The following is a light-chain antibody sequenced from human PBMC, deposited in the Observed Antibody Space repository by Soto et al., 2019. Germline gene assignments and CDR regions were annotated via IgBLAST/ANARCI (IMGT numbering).Light chain of an antibody. V-gene: IGKV1-5*03. Sequence: DIQMTQSPSTLSASVGDRVTITCRASQSISSWLAWYQQKPGKAPKLLIYKASGLESGVPSRFSGSGSGTDFTLTISSLQPDDFATYYCQQYNSYLWTFGQGTKVDIK. CDR2: KAS. J-gene: IGKJ1*01. CDR3: QQYNSYLWT. CDR1: QSISSW.